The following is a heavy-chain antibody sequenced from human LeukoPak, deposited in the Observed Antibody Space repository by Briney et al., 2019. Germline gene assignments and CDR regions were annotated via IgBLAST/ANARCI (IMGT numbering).Heavy chain of an antibody. CDR1: GYSFTSYW. J-gene: IGHJ4*02. CDR2: IDPSDSYI. D-gene: IGHD6-13*01. CDR3: ARHFLIGAAAGKVYYFDY. Sequence: GESLKISCKGSGYSFTSYWINWVRQMPRKGLEWMGRIDPSDSYINYSPSFQGHVTISADKSISTAYLQWSSLKASDTAMYYCARHFLIGAAAGKVYYFDYWGQGTPVTVSS. V-gene: IGHV5-10-1*01.